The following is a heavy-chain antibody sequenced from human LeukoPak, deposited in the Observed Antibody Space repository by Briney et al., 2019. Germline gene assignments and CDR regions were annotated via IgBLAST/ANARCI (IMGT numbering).Heavy chain of an antibody. V-gene: IGHV3-30-3*01. CDR3: ARDWIGKTSINWFDP. J-gene: IGHJ5*02. CDR1: GFTFNSYA. D-gene: IGHD2-2*03. Sequence: GGSLRLSCAASGFTFNSYAMSWVRQAPGKGLEWVAVISYDGSNKYYADSVKGRFTISRDNSKNTLYLQMNSLRAEDTAVYYCARDWIGKTSINWFDPWGQGTLVTVSS. CDR2: ISYDGSNK.